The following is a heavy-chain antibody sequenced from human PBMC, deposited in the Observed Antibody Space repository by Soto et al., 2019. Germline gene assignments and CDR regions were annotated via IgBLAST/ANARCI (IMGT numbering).Heavy chain of an antibody. J-gene: IGHJ5*02. D-gene: IGHD2-2*01. CDR1: GGSISSGGYS. Sequence: SETLSLTCAVSGGSISSGGYSWSWIRQPPGKGLEWIGYIYHSGSTYYNPSLKSRVTISVDRSKNQFSLKLSSVTAVDTAVYYCARGSVLVPAAIGNWFDPWGQGTLVTVSS. CDR3: ARGSVLVPAAIGNWFDP. V-gene: IGHV4-30-2*01. CDR2: IYHSGST.